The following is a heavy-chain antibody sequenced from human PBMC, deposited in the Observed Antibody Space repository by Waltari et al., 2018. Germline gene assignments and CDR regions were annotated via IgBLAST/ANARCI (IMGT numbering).Heavy chain of an antibody. J-gene: IGHJ4*02. CDR1: GGTFSSYA. D-gene: IGHD2-8*01. Sequence: QVQLVQSGAEVKKPGSSVKVFCKASGGTFSSYALSWVRKAPGQGLEWMGGIIPIFGTANYAQKFQGRVTITADESTSTAYMELSSLRSEDTAVYYCASSNMVPITGDYFDYWGQGTLVTVSS. CDR3: ASSNMVPITGDYFDY. CDR2: IIPIFGTA. V-gene: IGHV1-69*12.